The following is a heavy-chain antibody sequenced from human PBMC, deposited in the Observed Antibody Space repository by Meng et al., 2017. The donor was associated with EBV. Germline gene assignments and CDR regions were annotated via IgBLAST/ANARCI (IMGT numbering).Heavy chain of an antibody. CDR3: ARRSLDYYDSSGFDY. J-gene: IGHJ4*02. CDR1: GGSISSSNW. V-gene: IGHV4-4*02. Sequence: QGQLQESGPGLVKPSGPLSLTCAVSGGSISSSNWWSWVRQPPGKGLEWIGEIYHSGSTNYNPSLKSRVTISVDKSKNQFSLKLSSVTAADTAVYYCARRSLDYYDSSGFDYWGQGTLVTVSS. D-gene: IGHD3-22*01. CDR2: IYHSGST.